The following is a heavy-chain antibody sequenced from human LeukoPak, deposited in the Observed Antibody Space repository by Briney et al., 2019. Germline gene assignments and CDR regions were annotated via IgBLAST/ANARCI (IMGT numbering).Heavy chain of an antibody. V-gene: IGHV4-34*01. Sequence: SETLSLTCTVSGGSFTSFSYYWSWIRQPPGKGLEWIGEINHSGSTNYNPSLKSRVTISVDTSKNQFSLKLSSVTAADTAVYYCARVAAAGGWFDPWGQGTLVTVSS. J-gene: IGHJ5*02. D-gene: IGHD6-13*01. CDR3: ARVAAAGGWFDP. CDR1: GGSFTSFSYY. CDR2: INHSGST.